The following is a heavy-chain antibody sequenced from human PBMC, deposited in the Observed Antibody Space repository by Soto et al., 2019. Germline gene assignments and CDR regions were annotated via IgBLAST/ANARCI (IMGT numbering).Heavy chain of an antibody. J-gene: IGHJ4*02. CDR1: GYTFTNYY. V-gene: IGHV1-46*01. CDR3: ARSAPYDY. CDR2: INPNGGST. Sequence: QVQLMQSGAEVKKPGASVRVSCKASGYTFTNYYVHWVRQAPGQGLEWMGFINPNGGSTTYAQKFQGRFTVTTDTSTRTVYMQLNSLRSEDTAVFYCARSAPYDYWGQGTLVTVSS.